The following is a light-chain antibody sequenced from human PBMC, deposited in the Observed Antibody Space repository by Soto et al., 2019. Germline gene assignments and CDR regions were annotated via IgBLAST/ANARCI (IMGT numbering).Light chain of an antibody. J-gene: IGKJ5*01. Sequence: EIVLTQSPATLSLSPGERATLSCRASQSISQSLAWYQQRPGQSPRLLIYDASNRATGIPARFSGSGSGTEFTLTISSLQSEDFAVYYCQQYNNWPPITFGQGTRLEN. V-gene: IGKV3D-15*01. CDR3: QQYNNWPPIT. CDR1: QSISQS. CDR2: DAS.